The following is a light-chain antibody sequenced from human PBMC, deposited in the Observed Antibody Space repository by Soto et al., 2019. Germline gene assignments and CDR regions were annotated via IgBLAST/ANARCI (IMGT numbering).Light chain of an antibody. V-gene: IGLV2-18*01. J-gene: IGLJ3*02. CDR2: EVS. CDR1: SSDVGSYNR. Sequence: QSVLTQPPSVSGSPGQSVTISCTGTSSDVGSYNRVSWYQQPPGTAPKLMIYEVSNRPSGVPDRFSGSKSGNTASLTISGLQAEDEADYYCSLYTSSSRWVFGGGTKVTVL. CDR3: SLYTSSSRWV.